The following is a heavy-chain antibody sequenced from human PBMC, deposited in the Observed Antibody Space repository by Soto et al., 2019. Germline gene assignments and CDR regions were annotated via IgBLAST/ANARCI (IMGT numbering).Heavy chain of an antibody. CDR2: ISGSGGST. J-gene: IGHJ5*02. CDR1: GFTFSSYA. D-gene: IGHD2-2*01. Sequence: GGSLRLSCAASGFTFSSYAMSWVRQAPGKGLEWVSAISGSGGSTYYADSVKGRFTISRDNSKNTLYLQMNSLRAEDTAVYYCAKDIVVVPAAIVSGFDPWGQGTLVTVSS. V-gene: IGHV3-23*01. CDR3: AKDIVVVPAAIVSGFDP.